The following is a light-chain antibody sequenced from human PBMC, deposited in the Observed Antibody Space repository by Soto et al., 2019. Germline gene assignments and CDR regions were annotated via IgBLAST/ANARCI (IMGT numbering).Light chain of an antibody. J-gene: IGLJ1*01. CDR2: EVN. CDR1: SSNIGAGYNY. CDR3: SSYAGSSNV. Sequence: QSVLTQPPSVSGAPGQRVTISCTGSSSNIGAGYNYVSWYQQHPGKAPKLMIYEVNKRPSGVPDRFSGSKSGNTASLTVSGLQAEDEADYYCSSYAGSSNVFGTGTKATVL. V-gene: IGLV2-8*01.